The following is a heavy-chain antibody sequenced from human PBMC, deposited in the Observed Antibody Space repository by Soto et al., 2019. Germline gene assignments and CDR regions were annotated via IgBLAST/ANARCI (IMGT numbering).Heavy chain of an antibody. V-gene: IGHV4-59*01. J-gene: IGHJ4*02. CDR3: AREAAAGFDY. D-gene: IGHD6-13*01. Sequence: SETLSLTCTVSGGSISSYYWSWIRQPPGKGLEWIGYIYYSGSTNYNPSLKSRVTISVDTSKNQFSLKLSSVTAADTAVYYCAREAAAGFDYWGQGTLVTVSS. CDR2: IYYSGST. CDR1: GGSISSYY.